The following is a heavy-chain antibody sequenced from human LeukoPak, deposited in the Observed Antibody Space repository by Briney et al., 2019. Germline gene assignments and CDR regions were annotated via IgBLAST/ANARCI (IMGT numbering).Heavy chain of an antibody. V-gene: IGHV4-4*02. CDR2: IYHSGST. D-gene: IGHD6-13*01. Sequence: SGTLSLTCAVSGGSISSSNWWSWVRQPPGKGLEWIGEIYHSGSTNYNPSLKSRVTISVDKSKNQFSLKLSSVTAADTAVYYCARDSLVAAAGTPDYWGQGTLVTVSS. CDR1: GGSISSSNW. CDR3: ARDSLVAAAGTPDY. J-gene: IGHJ4*02.